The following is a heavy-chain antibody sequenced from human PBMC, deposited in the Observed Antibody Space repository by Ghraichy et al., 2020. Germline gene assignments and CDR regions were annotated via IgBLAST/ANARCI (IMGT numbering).Heavy chain of an antibody. J-gene: IGHJ4*02. CDR1: GFTFSNAW. Sequence: GGSLRLSCAASGFTFSNAWMSWVRQAPGKGLEWVGRIKSKTDGGTTDYAAPVKGRFTISRDDSKNTLYLQMNSLKTEDTAVYYCTTVRGYGSGSYYDPYYFDYWGQGTLVTVSS. CDR3: TTVRGYGSGSYYDPYYFDY. D-gene: IGHD3-10*01. V-gene: IGHV3-15*01. CDR2: IKSKTDGGTT.